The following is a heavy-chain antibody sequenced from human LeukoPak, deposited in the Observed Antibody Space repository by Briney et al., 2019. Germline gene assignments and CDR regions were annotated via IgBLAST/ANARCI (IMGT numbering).Heavy chain of an antibody. Sequence: PGGSLRLSCAASGFTFSSYSMNWVRQAPGKGLEWVSSISSSSSYIYYADSVKGRFTISRHNAKNSLYLQMNSLRAEDTAVYYCARDLLSGYDYWGQGTLVTVSS. CDR3: ARDLLSGYDY. J-gene: IGHJ4*02. V-gene: IGHV3-21*01. CDR2: ISSSSSYI. CDR1: GFTFSSYS. D-gene: IGHD3-9*01.